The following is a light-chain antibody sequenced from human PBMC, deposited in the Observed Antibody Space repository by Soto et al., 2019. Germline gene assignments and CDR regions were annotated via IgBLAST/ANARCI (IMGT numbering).Light chain of an antibody. V-gene: IGLV4-69*01. J-gene: IGLJ2*01. CDR3: QTWGTGIVI. CDR1: SGHSNYA. CDR2: LNRDSSH. Sequence: QSVLTQSPSASASLGASVKLTCTLSSGHSNYAIAWHQQQPEKGPRYLMKLNRDSSHSKGDGIPNRFSGSSSGAERYLTISSLQSEDEADYYCQTWGTGIVIFGGGTKVTVL.